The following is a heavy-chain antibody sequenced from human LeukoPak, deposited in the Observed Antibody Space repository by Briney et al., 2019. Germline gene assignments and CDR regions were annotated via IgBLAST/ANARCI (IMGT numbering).Heavy chain of an antibody. D-gene: IGHD6-19*01. CDR2: ISWNSGSI. Sequence: GGSLRLSCAASGFTFDDYAMHWVRQAPGKGLEWVSGISWNSGSIGYADSVRGRFTISRDNAKNSLYLQMDSLRVEDTAFYYCAKDNRRHYTSGPNPDSLHWGQGALVTVSS. CDR3: AKDNRRHYTSGPNPDSLH. J-gene: IGHJ4*02. V-gene: IGHV3-9*01. CDR1: GFTFDDYA.